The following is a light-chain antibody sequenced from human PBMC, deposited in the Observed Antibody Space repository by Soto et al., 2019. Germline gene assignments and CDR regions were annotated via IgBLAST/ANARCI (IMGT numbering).Light chain of an antibody. CDR3: QQYNNGSPQT. CDR1: QSVSSN. J-gene: IGKJ1*01. CDR2: GAS. Sequence: EIVMTQSPATLSVSPGERATLSCRASQSVSSNLAWYQQKPGQAPRLLIYGASTRATGIPARFSGSGSGTEFTLTAGNLHFEYFAVYSCQQYNNGSPQTFGQGTRVDIK. V-gene: IGKV3-15*01.